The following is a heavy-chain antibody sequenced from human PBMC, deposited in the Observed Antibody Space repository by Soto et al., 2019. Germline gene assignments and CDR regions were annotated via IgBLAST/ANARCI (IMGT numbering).Heavy chain of an antibody. J-gene: IGHJ4*02. Sequence: GGSLRLSCAASGFTFSSYAMHWVRQAPGKGLEWVAVISYDGSNKYYADSVKGRFTISRDNSKNTLYLQMNSLRAEDTAVYYCARDEGGDLGYCTNGVCYSYFDYWGQGTLVTVSS. V-gene: IGHV3-30-3*01. CDR3: ARDEGGDLGYCTNGVCYSYFDY. CDR1: GFTFSSYA. CDR2: ISYDGSNK. D-gene: IGHD2-8*01.